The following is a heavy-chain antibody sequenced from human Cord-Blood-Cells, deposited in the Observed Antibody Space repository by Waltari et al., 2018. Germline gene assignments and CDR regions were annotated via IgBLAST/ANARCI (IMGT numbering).Heavy chain of an antibody. V-gene: IGHV1-3*01. CDR1: GYTFTSYA. Sequence: QVQLVQSGAAVKKPGASVKVSCKASGYTFTSYAMHWVRQAPGQRLEWMGWINAGNGNTKYSQKFQGRVTITRDTSASTAYMELSSLRSEDTAVYYCARNSGSYYYFDYWGQGTLVTVSS. CDR3: ARNSGSYYYFDY. J-gene: IGHJ4*02. D-gene: IGHD1-26*01. CDR2: INAGNGNT.